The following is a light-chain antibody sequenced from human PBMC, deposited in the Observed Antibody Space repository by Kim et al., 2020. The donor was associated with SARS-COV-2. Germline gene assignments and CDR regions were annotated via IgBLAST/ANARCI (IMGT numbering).Light chain of an antibody. CDR2: AAA. V-gene: IGKV1-39*01. Sequence: VVGRRIITSRASHNISSYLLCYQQKPGRAPTHLIYAAASRLHGGPSTYSGSSAATADTLTITTLQPADVATYYCQQRYSTHPITFGQGTRLEIK. J-gene: IGKJ5*01. CDR3: QQRYSTHPIT. CDR1: HNISSY.